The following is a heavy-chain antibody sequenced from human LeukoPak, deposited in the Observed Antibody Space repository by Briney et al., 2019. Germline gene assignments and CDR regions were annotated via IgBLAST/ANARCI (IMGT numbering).Heavy chain of an antibody. CDR2: IIPIFGTA. Sequence: SVKVSCTASGGTFSSYAISWVRQAPGQGLEWMGGIIPIFGTANYAQKFQGRVTITRDTSASTAYMELSSLRSEDTAVYSCARGVATNRYYFDYWGQGTLVTVSS. CDR1: GGTFSSYA. V-gene: IGHV1-69*05. CDR3: ARGVATNRYYFDY. D-gene: IGHD5-12*01. J-gene: IGHJ4*02.